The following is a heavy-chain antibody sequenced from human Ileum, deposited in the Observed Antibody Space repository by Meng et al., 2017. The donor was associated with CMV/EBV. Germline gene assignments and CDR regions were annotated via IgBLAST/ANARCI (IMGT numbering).Heavy chain of an antibody. CDR2: INSDGSSI. D-gene: IGHD1-1*01. J-gene: IGHJ5*02. Sequence: GESLRLSCAASGFTFSNYWMHWVRQAPGKGLVWVSRINSDGSSIEYADSVKGRFTISRDNAKDTLYLQMNSLRAEDTAVYYCASYRYGTKDGHVLAWGQGTLVTVSS. CDR1: GFTFSNYW. CDR3: ASYRYGTKDGHVLA. V-gene: IGHV3-74*03.